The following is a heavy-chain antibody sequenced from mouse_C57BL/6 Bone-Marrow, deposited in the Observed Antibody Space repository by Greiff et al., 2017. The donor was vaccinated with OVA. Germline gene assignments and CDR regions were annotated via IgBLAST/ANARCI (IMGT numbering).Heavy chain of an antibody. Sequence: DVMLVESGEGLVKPGGSLKLSCAASGFTFSSYAMSWVRQTPEKRLEWVAYISSGGDYIYYADTVKGRFTISGDNARNTLYLQMSSLKSEDTAMYYCTRLLDAMDYWGQGTSVTVSS. D-gene: IGHD2-1*01. J-gene: IGHJ4*01. CDR3: TRLLDAMDY. V-gene: IGHV5-9-1*02. CDR2: ISSGGDYI. CDR1: GFTFSSYA.